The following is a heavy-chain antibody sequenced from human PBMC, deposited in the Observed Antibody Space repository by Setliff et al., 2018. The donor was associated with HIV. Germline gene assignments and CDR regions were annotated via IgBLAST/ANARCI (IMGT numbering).Heavy chain of an antibody. Sequence: GGSLRLSCAASGFNFGDYGMNWVRQAPGKGLEWVSGINWNGANSGYADSVKGRFTISRDNAYNSLYLHMNYLNVEDTAFYYCARELYGSGDLWGQGTLVTVSS. J-gene: IGHJ5*02. CDR3: ARELYGSGDL. D-gene: IGHD3-10*01. V-gene: IGHV3-20*04. CDR2: INWNGANS. CDR1: GFNFGDYG.